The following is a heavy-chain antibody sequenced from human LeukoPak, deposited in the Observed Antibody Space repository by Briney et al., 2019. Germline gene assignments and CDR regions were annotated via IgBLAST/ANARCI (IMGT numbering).Heavy chain of an antibody. Sequence: GGSLRLSCAASGFTFSSYAMSWVRQAPGKGLEWVLAISGSGGSTYYADSVKGRFTISRDNSKNTLYLQMNSLRAEDTAVYYCAMFVPAAGLHFDYWGQGTLVTVSS. V-gene: IGHV3-23*01. J-gene: IGHJ4*02. CDR2: ISGSGGST. CDR3: AMFVPAAGLHFDY. D-gene: IGHD2-2*01. CDR1: GFTFSSYA.